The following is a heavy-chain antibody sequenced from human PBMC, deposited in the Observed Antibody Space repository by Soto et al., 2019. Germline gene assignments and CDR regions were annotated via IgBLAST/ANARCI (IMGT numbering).Heavy chain of an antibody. CDR3: ARDGYYDFWSGPVYYFDY. CDR1: GFIFSDYY. V-gene: IGHV3-11*01. CDR2: ISSSGRTI. J-gene: IGHJ4*02. D-gene: IGHD3-3*01. Sequence: PGGSLRLSCAASGFIFSDYYMSWIRQAPGKGLEWVSDISSSGRTIYYADSVKGRFTISRDNAKKSLYLQMNSLRAEDTAVYFCARDGYYDFWSGPVYYFDYWGQGILVTVSS.